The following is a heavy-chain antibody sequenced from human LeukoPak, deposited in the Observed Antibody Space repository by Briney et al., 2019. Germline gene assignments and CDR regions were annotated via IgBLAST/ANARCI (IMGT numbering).Heavy chain of an antibody. D-gene: IGHD3-22*01. CDR3: ARVGGITMIVVAGIDY. CDR1: GFTFSSYA. V-gene: IGHV3-30-3*01. Sequence: GGSLRLSCAASGFTFSSYAMHWVRQAPGKGLEWVAVISYDGSNKYYADSVKGRFTISRDNSKNTLYLQMNSLRAEDTAVYYCARVGGITMIVVAGIDYWGQGTLVTVSS. J-gene: IGHJ4*02. CDR2: ISYDGSNK.